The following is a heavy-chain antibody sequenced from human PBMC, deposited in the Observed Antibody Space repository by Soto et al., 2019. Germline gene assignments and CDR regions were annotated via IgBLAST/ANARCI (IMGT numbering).Heavy chain of an antibody. Sequence: ELQLLESGGGLVQPGGSLKLSCAASEFTFSSYAMSWVRQAPGKGLEWVSGISGTGRVTKYAESVKGRFTISRDNPKSTLFLQMNSLRPEDTAVYYCAKDVHYDIATGIEYFHRWGQGTLVTVSS. V-gene: IGHV3-23*01. J-gene: IGHJ1*01. CDR1: EFTFSSYA. CDR3: AKDVHYDIATGIEYFHR. D-gene: IGHD3-9*01. CDR2: ISGTGRVT.